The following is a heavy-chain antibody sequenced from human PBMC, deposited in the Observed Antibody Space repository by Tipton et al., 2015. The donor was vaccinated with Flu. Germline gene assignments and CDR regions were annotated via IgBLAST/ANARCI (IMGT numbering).Heavy chain of an antibody. V-gene: IGHV4-38-2*02. J-gene: IGHJ2*01. CDR2: IYHSGST. CDR3: ARDHEWRNRYFDL. Sequence: TLSLTCAVSGYSIGSGYFWGWIRQPPGKGLEWIGSIYHSGSTFYNPSLKSRLTISLDTSKNQFSLKLHAVTAADTAVYYCARDHEWRNRYFDLWGRGTLVAVSS. D-gene: IGHD1-14*01. CDR1: GYSIGSGYF.